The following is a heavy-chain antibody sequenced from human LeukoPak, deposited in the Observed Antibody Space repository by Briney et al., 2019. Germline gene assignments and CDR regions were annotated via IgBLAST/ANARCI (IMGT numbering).Heavy chain of an antibody. D-gene: IGHD1-26*01. CDR1: GYRFTNYW. Sequence: GESLKISCKGSGYRFTNYWIGWVRQMPGKGLEWMGIIYPGDSDTRYSPSFQGQVTISVDKSISTAHLQWSSLKASDTAMYYCARRLGATQPYFDFWGQGALVTVSS. CDR3: ARRLGATQPYFDF. CDR2: IYPGDSDT. V-gene: IGHV5-51*01. J-gene: IGHJ4*02.